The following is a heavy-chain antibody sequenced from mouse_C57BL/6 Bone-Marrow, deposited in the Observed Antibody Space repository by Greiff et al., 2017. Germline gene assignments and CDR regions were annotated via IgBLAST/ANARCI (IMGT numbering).Heavy chain of an antibody. CDR1: GFTFSDSG. J-gene: IGHJ4*01. CDR2: ISSGSSTI. V-gene: IGHV5-17*01. Sequence: EVNLVESGGGLVKPGGSLKLSCAASGFTFSDSGMHWVRQAPEKGLEWVAYISSGSSTIYYADTVKGRFTISRDNAKNTLFLQMTSLRSEDTAMYYCARGVCYAMDYWGQGTSVTVSS. CDR3: ARGVCYAMDY.